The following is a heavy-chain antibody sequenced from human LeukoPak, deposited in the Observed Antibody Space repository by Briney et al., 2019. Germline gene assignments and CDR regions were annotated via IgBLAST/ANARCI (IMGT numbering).Heavy chain of an antibody. CDR3: ARPHYTAMHYAFDI. CDR1: GYTFTSYG. CDR2: IIPIFGTA. D-gene: IGHD5-18*01. V-gene: IGHV1-69*13. J-gene: IGHJ3*02. Sequence: SVKVSCKASGYTFTSYGISWVRQAPGQGLEWMGGIIPIFGTANYAQKFQGRVTITADESTSTAYMELSSRRSEDTAVYYCARPHYTAMHYAFDIWGQGTMVTVSS.